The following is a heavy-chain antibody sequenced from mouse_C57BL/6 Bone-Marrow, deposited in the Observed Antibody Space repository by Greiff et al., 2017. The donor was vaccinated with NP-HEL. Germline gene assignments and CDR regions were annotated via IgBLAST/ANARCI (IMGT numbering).Heavy chain of an antibody. Sequence: VQLQQPGAELVKPGASVKLSCKASGYTFTSYWMHWVKQRPGRGLEWIGRIDPNSGGTKYNEKFTSKATLTVDKPSSTAYMQLSSLTSEDSAVYDCARSPLRLPHCDAMDYWGQGTSVTVSS. CDR2: IDPNSGGT. V-gene: IGHV1-72*01. CDR3: ARSPLRLPHCDAMDY. CDR1: GYTFTSYW. D-gene: IGHD3-2*02. J-gene: IGHJ4*01.